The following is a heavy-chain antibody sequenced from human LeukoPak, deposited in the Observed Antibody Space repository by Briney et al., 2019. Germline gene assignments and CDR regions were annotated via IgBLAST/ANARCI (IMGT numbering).Heavy chain of an antibody. J-gene: IGHJ4*02. V-gene: IGHV3-7*01. CDR2: IKESGSEK. D-gene: IGHD1-26*01. CDR1: GFTFSSYA. Sequence: GGSLRLSCAASGFTFSSYAMSWVRQAPGKGLEWVANIKESGSEKNYLESVKGRFTISRDNAKNSLFLEMNSLRGEDTAMYYCARGGSSRFGYWGQGTLVTVSS. CDR3: ARGGSSRFGY.